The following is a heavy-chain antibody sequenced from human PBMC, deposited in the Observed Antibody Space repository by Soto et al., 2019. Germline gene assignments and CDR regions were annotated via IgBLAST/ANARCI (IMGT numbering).Heavy chain of an antibody. Sequence: PGGFLRLSCAASGFTVSSNYMSWVRQAPGKGLEWVSVIYSGGSTYYADSVKGRFTISRDNSKNTLYLQMNSLRAEDTAVYYCARISYYYDSSGSWFDPWGQGTLVTVSS. D-gene: IGHD3-22*01. V-gene: IGHV3-53*01. CDR1: GFTVSSNY. J-gene: IGHJ5*02. CDR3: ARISYYYDSSGSWFDP. CDR2: IYSGGST.